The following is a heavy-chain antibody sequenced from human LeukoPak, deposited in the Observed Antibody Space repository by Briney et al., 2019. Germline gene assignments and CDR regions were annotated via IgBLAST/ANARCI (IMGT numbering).Heavy chain of an antibody. CDR1: GFTFSSYG. Sequence: GGSLRLSCAASGFTFSSYGMNWVRQAPGKGLEWVSFISSSSSYIYYADSVKGRFTISRDDAKNLLCLDMNSLRAEDTAVYYCARGHTAVTRHFDFWGQGTLVTVSS. CDR2: ISSSSSYI. CDR3: ARGHTAVTRHFDF. D-gene: IGHD4-17*01. J-gene: IGHJ4*02. V-gene: IGHV3-21*01.